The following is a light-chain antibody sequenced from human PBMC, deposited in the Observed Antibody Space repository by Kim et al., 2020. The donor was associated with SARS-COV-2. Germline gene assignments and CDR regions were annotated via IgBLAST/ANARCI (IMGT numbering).Light chain of an antibody. CDR2: GAS. Sequence: EVVLTQSPGTLSLSPGETATLSCRASQTVSSGYLAWYQQKPGQAPRLLIFGASNRATAIPDRFSGSGFGTDFTLTINRLEPEDFAVYYCQQYAIPPSTFGPGTKVDIK. CDR3: QQYAIPPST. CDR1: QTVSSGY. J-gene: IGKJ3*01. V-gene: IGKV3-20*01.